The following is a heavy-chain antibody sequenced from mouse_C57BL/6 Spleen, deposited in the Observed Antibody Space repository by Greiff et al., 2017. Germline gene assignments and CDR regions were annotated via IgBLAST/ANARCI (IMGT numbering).Heavy chain of an antibody. J-gene: IGHJ3*01. CDR2: IYPGSGST. CDR1: GYTFTSYW. CDR3: ARDSSGYVAY. V-gene: IGHV1-55*01. Sequence: QVQLKESGAELVKPGASVKMSCKASGYTFTSYWITWVKQRPGQGLEWIGDIYPGSGSTNYNEKFKSKATLTVDTSSSTAYMQLSSLTSEDSAVYYCARDSSGYVAYWGQGTLVTVSA. D-gene: IGHD3-2*02.